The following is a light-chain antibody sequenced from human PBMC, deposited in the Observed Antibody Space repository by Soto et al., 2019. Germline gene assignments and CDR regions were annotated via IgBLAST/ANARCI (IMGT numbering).Light chain of an antibody. J-gene: IGKJ1*01. Sequence: DIQMTQSPSTLSASAGDTVTITCRASQSISTWLAWYQHKPGKAPKLLIFDASSLKSGVPSRFSGSGSGTEFTLTINSLQPDDFATYYCQQYDSYSWTVGQGTKVDTK. CDR2: DAS. CDR1: QSISTW. CDR3: QQYDSYSWT. V-gene: IGKV1-5*01.